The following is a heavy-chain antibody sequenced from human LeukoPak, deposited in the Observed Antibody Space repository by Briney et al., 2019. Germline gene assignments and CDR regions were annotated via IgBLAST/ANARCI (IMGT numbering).Heavy chain of an antibody. Sequence: SETLSLTCAVYGGSFSGYYWSWIRQPPGKGLEWIGEINHSGSTNYNPSLKSRVTISVDTSKNQFSLKLSSVTAADTAVYYCARDAAGTSFDYWGQGTQVTVSS. CDR3: ARDAAGTSFDY. J-gene: IGHJ4*02. CDR2: INHSGST. D-gene: IGHD6-13*01. CDR1: GGSFSGYY. V-gene: IGHV4-34*01.